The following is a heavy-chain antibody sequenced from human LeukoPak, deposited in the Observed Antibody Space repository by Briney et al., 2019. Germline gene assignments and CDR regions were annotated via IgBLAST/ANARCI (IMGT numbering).Heavy chain of an antibody. V-gene: IGHV3-23*01. CDR2: ISGSGGST. J-gene: IGHJ4*02. D-gene: IGHD1-26*01. CDR1: GFTFSSYA. CDR3: AKEVEGYSGSYSDY. Sequence: HSGGSLRLSCAASGFTFSSYAMSWVRQAPGKGLEWVSAISGSGGSTYYADSVKGRFTISRDNPKNTLYLQMKSLRAEDTAVYYCAKEVEGYSGSYSDYWGQGTLVTVSS.